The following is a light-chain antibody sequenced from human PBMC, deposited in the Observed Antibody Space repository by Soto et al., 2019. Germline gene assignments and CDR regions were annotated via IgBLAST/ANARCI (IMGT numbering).Light chain of an antibody. CDR2: KAS. CDR3: QQYNSYPEGLT. Sequence: DIRMTQCPSTLSASLGDRVTITWRASQSISSCLAWYQQKPGKAPKLLGYKASSLESGVPSRFSGSGSAKEFTLNISSLQPDDFATYYCQQYNSYPEGLTFGPGTKVDIK. V-gene: IGKV1-5*03. CDR1: QSISSC. J-gene: IGKJ3*01.